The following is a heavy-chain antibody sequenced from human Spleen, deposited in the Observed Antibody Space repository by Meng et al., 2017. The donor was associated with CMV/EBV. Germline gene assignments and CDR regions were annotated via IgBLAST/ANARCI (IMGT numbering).Heavy chain of an antibody. CDR3: TKGNGVVPAAIVDYFDY. CDR2: ISVGGST. CDR1: GFTFSTYG. V-gene: IGHV3-23*01. D-gene: IGHD2-2*01. Sequence: LSLTCAASGFTFSTYGMIWVRQAPGKGLEWVSTISVGGSTYYADSVKGRFTISRDNSKNTLYLQMNSLRAEDTAVYYCTKGNGVVPAAIVDYFDYWGQGTLVTVSS. J-gene: IGHJ4*02.